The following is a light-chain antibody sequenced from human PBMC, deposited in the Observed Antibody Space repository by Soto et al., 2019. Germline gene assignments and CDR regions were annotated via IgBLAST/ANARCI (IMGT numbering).Light chain of an antibody. V-gene: IGKV3-20*01. J-gene: IGKJ2*01. Sequence: ENVLAQSPGTLSLSPGERATLSCRASQSVSGNYFAWYQQKPGQAPRLLIYLASTRANGIPDRFSGSASGTDFTLSSSRLEPEDSAVYYCHQYGDAPQTFGQGTKLEI. CDR3: HQYGDAPQT. CDR2: LAS. CDR1: QSVSGNY.